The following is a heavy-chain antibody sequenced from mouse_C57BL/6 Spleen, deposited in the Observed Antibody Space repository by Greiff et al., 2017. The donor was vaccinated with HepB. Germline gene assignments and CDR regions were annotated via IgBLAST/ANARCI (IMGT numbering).Heavy chain of an antibody. CDR2: IYPGGGYT. CDR3: ARTYGSRYYAMDY. V-gene: IGHV1-63*01. Sequence: QVQLKQSGAELVRPGTSVKMSCKASGYTFTNYWIGWAKQRPGHGLEWIGDIYPGGGYTNYNEKFKGKATLTADKSSSTAYMQFSSLTSEDSAIYYCARTYGSRYYAMDYWGQGTSVTVSS. CDR1: GYTFTNYW. J-gene: IGHJ4*01. D-gene: IGHD1-1*01.